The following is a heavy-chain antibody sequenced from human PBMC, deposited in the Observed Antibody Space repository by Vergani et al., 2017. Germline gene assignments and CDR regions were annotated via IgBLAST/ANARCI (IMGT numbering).Heavy chain of an antibody. D-gene: IGHD3-16*01. J-gene: IGHJ3*02. CDR1: GGTFSSYA. V-gene: IGHV1-69*13. CDR2: IIPIFGIA. CDR3: ASELEGADAFDI. Sequence: QVQLVQSGAEVKKPGSSVKVSCKASGGTFSSYAISWVRQAPGQGLEWMGRIIPIFGIANYAQKFQGRVTITADESTSTAYMELSSLRSEDTAVYYCASELEGADAFDIWGQGTMVTVSS.